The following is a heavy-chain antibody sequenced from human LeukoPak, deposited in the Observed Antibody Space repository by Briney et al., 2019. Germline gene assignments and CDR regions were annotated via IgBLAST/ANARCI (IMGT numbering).Heavy chain of an antibody. CDR1: GTSITPYS. CDR2: FYTSGNT. V-gene: IGHV4-59*08. J-gene: IGHJ3*02. CDR3: ARHRAEMATITDDTFDM. Sequence: SETLSLTCSVSGTSITPYSWSWIRKPPGRGLEWIGYFYTSGNTHQNPSLKSRVTMSIDASKNQFSLRLSSMTAADTAVYYCARHRAEMATITDDTFDMWGQGTMVTVSS. D-gene: IGHD5-24*01.